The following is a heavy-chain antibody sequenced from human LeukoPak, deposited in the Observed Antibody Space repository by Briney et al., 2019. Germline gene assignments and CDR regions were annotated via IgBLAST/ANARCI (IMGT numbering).Heavy chain of an antibody. Sequence: TGGSLRLSCVGSGFTFSDAWMSWVRQAPGKGLEWVGRIKSKSDGGTIDYAAPVKGRFTISRDDSRNTLYLQMNSLKAEDTAVYYCTTRRQDGWWGQGTLVTVS. V-gene: IGHV3-15*01. CDR2: IKSKSDGGTI. J-gene: IGHJ4*02. D-gene: IGHD2-15*01. CDR3: TTRRQDGW. CDR1: GFTFSDAW.